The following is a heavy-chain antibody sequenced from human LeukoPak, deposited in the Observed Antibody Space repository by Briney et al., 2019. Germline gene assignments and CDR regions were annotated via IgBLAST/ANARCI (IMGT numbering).Heavy chain of an antibody. CDR1: GYTFTTYG. J-gene: IGHJ4*02. D-gene: IGHD3-22*01. Sequence: ASVKVSCKASGYTFTTYGISWVRQAHGQGLEWMGLINPRGGSTRYAQKFQGRVTMTRDTSTSTVYMELSSLRSEDTAMYYCARDRTHYYESSGYYSRWEYWGQGTLVTVSS. CDR2: INPRGGST. CDR3: ARDRTHYYESSGYYSRWEY. V-gene: IGHV1-46*01.